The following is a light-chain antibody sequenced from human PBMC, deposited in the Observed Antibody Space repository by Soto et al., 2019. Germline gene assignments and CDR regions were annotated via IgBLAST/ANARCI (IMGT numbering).Light chain of an antibody. CDR1: SSDVGGYNY. CDR3: RSYTSSSTLV. J-gene: IGLJ1*01. Sequence: SVLTQPASVSGSPGQSITISCTGTSSDVGGYNYVSWYQQHPGKAPKLMIYDVSNRPSGVSNRFSGSKSGNTASLTISGLQAEDEADYYCRSYTSSSTLVVGTGTKXT. CDR2: DVS. V-gene: IGLV2-14*01.